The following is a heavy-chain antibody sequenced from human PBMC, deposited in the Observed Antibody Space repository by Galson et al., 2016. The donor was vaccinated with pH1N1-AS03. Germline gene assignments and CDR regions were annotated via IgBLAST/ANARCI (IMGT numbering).Heavy chain of an antibody. J-gene: IGHJ4*02. CDR2: ISVYNGNT. CDR1: GYVFGSYR. Sequence: SVKVSCKASGYVFGSYRISWVRQAPGQGLEWMGWISVYNGNTNHAQNLQGRVTMSTDTSTTTAYMELRSLTSDDTAVYYCARQTMAHYFDYWGQGTLVTVSS. V-gene: IGHV1-18*01. D-gene: IGHD3-10*01. CDR3: ARQTMAHYFDY.